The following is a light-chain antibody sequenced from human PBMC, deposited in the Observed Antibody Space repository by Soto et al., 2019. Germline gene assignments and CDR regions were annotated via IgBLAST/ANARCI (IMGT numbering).Light chain of an antibody. J-gene: IGKJ1*01. Sequence: DIQMTQSPPTLSASVGDRVIITCRASQTISTWLAWYQQKPGKAPKLLIYEASTLESGVPSRFSGSGSGTEFTLTISSLQPDDFATYFCQQYDGNWWTFGQGTKVDIK. CDR2: EAS. V-gene: IGKV1-5*03. CDR1: QTISTW. CDR3: QQYDGNWWT.